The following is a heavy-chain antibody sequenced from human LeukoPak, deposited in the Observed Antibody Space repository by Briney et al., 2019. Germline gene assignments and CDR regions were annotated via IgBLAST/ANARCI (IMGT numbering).Heavy chain of an antibody. V-gene: IGHV4-38-2*01. D-gene: IGHD3-10*01. CDR2: IYHSGST. CDR1: GYSISSGYY. CDR3: ARVTLVREVSNCFDP. J-gene: IGHJ5*02. Sequence: SETLSLTCAVSGYSISSGYYWGWIRQPPGKGLEWIGNIYHSGSTDYNPSLKSRLTISVDTSKNQFSLKRNSVTAADTAIYYCARVTLVREVSNCFDPWGQGTLVTVSS.